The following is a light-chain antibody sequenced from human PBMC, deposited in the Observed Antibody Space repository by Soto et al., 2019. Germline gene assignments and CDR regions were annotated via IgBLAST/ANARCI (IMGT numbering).Light chain of an antibody. J-gene: IGKJ1*01. V-gene: IGKV3-15*01. CDR2: DAS. CDR3: QQYNNWPQT. CDR1: QSVSSY. Sequence: EIVLTKSPGTLSLSPGDRATLSCRASQSVSSYLAWYQQKPGQAPRLLIYDASTRATGIPARFSGSGSGTDFTLTISGLQSEDFAVYYCQQYNNWPQTFGQGTKVDIK.